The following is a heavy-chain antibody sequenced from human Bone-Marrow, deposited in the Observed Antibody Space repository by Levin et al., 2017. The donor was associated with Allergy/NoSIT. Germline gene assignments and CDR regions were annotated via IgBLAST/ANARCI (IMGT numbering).Heavy chain of an antibody. CDR1: EGSITSHY. CDR3: AGGWFGGFGD. CDR2: MYHKGNT. Sequence: ESLKISCIISEGSITSHYWSWIRQPPGKGLEWIGYMYHKGNTNYNPSLKSRVTISTDTSNNQFSLNLKSVTAADTAVDYCAGGWFGGFGDWGQGTLVTVSS. D-gene: IGHD3-10*01. V-gene: IGHV4-59*08. J-gene: IGHJ4*02.